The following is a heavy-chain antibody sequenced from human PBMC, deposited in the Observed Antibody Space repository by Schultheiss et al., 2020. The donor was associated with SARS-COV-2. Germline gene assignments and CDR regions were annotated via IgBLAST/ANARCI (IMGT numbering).Heavy chain of an antibody. CDR2: INHSGST. Sequence: SETLSLTCTVSGGSISSYYWSWIRQPPGKGLEWIGEINHSGSTNYNPSLKSRVTISVDTSKNQFSLKLSSVTAEDTAVYYCARGGLVFGSSSSGDNDYWGQGTLVTVSS. D-gene: IGHD6-6*01. CDR3: ARGGLVFGSSSSGDNDY. V-gene: IGHV4-34*01. J-gene: IGHJ4*02. CDR1: GGSISSYY.